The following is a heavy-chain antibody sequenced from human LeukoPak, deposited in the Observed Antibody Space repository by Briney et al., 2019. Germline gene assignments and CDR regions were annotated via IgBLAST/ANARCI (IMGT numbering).Heavy chain of an antibody. J-gene: IGHJ3*02. Sequence: GASVKVSCKASGGTFSSYAISWVRQAPGQGLEWMGGIIPIFGTANYAQKFQGRVTITADESTSTAYMELSSLRSEDTAVYYCAREWLLRMAKGDAFDIWGQGTMVTVSS. CDR2: IIPIFGTA. CDR3: AREWLLRMAKGDAFDI. CDR1: GGTFSSYA. D-gene: IGHD3-22*01. V-gene: IGHV1-69*13.